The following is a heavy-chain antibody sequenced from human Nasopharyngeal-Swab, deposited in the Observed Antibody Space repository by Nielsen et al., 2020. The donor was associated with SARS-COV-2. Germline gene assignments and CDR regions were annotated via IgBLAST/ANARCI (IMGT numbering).Heavy chain of an antibody. CDR2: IYYSGST. CDR3: ARSDYSFYYMDV. CDR1: CDSIRSTTYY. Sequence: SETLSLTCTFSCDSIRSTTYYWSRIRQHPGKGLEWIADIYYSGSTYYNPSLKSRVTISIATSKNQFFLELRSVTAADTAVYYCARSDYSFYYMDVWGKGATVIVSS. J-gene: IGHJ6*03. V-gene: IGHV4-31*03.